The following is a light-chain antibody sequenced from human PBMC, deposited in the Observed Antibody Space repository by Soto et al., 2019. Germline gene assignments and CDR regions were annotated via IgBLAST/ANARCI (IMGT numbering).Light chain of an antibody. CDR1: QSISSW. Sequence: DIQMTQSPSTMSASVGDRVTITCRASQSISSWLAWYQQKPGKAPKLVIYKASSLESGVPSRFSGSGSGTDFTLTISSLQPDDFATYYCQQYNSYSLTFGGGTKVDIK. J-gene: IGKJ4*01. V-gene: IGKV1-5*03. CDR3: QQYNSYSLT. CDR2: KAS.